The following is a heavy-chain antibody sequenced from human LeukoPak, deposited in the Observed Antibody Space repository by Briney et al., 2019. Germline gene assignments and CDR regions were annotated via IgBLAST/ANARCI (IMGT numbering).Heavy chain of an antibody. Sequence: PGGSLRLSCAASGFTVSSNYMSWVRQAPGKGLEWVSSISSSSYIYYADSVKGRFTISRDNAKNSLYLQMNSLRAEDTAVYYCARMGSSADFDYWGQGTLVTVSS. CDR2: ISSSSYI. CDR1: GFTVSSNY. D-gene: IGHD6-6*01. J-gene: IGHJ4*02. CDR3: ARMGSSADFDY. V-gene: IGHV3-69-1*01.